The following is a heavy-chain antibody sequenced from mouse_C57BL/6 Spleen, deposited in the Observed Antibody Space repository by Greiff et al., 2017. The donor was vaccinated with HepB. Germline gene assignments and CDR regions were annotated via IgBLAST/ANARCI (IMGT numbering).Heavy chain of an antibody. V-gene: IGHV1-22*01. Sequence: EVKLQQSGPELVKPGASVKMSCKASGYTFTDYNMHWVKQSHGKSLEWIGYINPNNGGTSYNQKFKGKATLTVNKSSSTAYMELRSLTSEDSAVYYCARGGYGWYFDVWGTGTTVTVSS. J-gene: IGHJ1*03. D-gene: IGHD2-2*01. CDR1: GYTFTDYN. CDR2: INPNNGGT. CDR3: ARGGYGWYFDV.